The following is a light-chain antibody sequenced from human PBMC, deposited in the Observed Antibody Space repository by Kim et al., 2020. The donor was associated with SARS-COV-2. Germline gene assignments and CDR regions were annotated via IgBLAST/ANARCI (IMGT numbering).Light chain of an antibody. CDR1: SLRSYY. CDR2: EKN. J-gene: IGLJ2*01. Sequence: SSELTQDPAVSVALGQTVRITCQGDSLRSYYASWYQQKPGQAPLLVLYEKNNRPSGIPDRFSGSSSGNTASLTITGAKAEDEADYYCNSRESGVNHVVFG. V-gene: IGLV3-19*01. CDR3: NSRESGVNHVV.